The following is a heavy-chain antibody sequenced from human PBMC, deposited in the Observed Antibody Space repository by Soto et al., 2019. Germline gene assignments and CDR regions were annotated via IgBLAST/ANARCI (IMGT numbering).Heavy chain of an antibody. V-gene: IGHV3-48*02. J-gene: IGHJ3*02. D-gene: IGHD4-17*01. CDR3: ARHPEMTTVTSDAFDI. CDR2: ISSSSSTI. Sequence: EVQLVESGGGLVQPGGSLRLSCAASGFTFSSYSMNWVRQAPGKGLEWVSYISSSSSTIYYADSVKGRFTISRDNAKNSLYLQMNSLRDEDTAVYYCARHPEMTTVTSDAFDICGQGTMVTVSS. CDR1: GFTFSSYS.